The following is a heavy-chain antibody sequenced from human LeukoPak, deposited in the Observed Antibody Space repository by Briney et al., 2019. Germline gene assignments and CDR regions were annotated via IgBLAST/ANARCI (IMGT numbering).Heavy chain of an antibody. D-gene: IGHD6-19*01. Sequence: ASVKVSCKASGYTFTGYYMHWVRQAPGQGPEWMGWINPNSGGTNYAQKFQGRVTMTRDTSLSTAYMELSRLTSDDTAVYYCARDSLRIAVTGPLGYWGQGTLVTVSS. CDR2: INPNSGGT. CDR1: GYTFTGYY. CDR3: ARDSLRIAVTGPLGY. J-gene: IGHJ4*02. V-gene: IGHV1-2*02.